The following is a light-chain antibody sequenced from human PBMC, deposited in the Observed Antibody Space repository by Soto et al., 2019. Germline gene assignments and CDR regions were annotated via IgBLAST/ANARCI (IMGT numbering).Light chain of an antibody. Sequence: EFVWTQSPGTLSLSPGERATLSCRASQSVSSSNLAWYQQKPGQAPRLLIYGASTRATGIPDRFSGSGSGTDFTLTTSRLEPEDFAVYYCQQYGSSPRTFGQGTKVDIK. J-gene: IGKJ1*01. CDR1: QSVSSSN. CDR2: GAS. CDR3: QQYGSSPRT. V-gene: IGKV3-20*01.